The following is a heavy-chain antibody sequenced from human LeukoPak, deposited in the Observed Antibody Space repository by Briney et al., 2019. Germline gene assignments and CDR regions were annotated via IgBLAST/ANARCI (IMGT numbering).Heavy chain of an antibody. V-gene: IGHV1-69*04. CDR2: IIPILGIA. CDR3: ARDRYDSSGYYYPPRGNAFDI. D-gene: IGHD3-22*01. J-gene: IGHJ3*02. CDR1: GGTLTSYT. Sequence: GASVKVSCKASGGTLTSYTISWVGQAPGHGREWMGRIIPILGIANYVQKFKGRGTITADKCTSTDYMELSRRRSGDTDVYYCARDRYDSSGYYYPPRGNAFDIWGQGTMVTVSS.